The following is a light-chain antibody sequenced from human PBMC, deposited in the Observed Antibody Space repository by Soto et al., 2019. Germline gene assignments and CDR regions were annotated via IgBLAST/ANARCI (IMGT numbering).Light chain of an antibody. Sequence: QSALTQPASVSGSPGQSITISCTGTSSDVGGYNYVSWCQQHPGKAPKLMIYDVSNRPSGVSNRFSGSKSGNTASLTISGLQAEDEADYYCSSYTSSSTLAVFGTGTKLTVL. CDR2: DVS. CDR1: SSDVGGYNY. V-gene: IGLV2-14*01. J-gene: IGLJ1*01. CDR3: SSYTSSSTLAV.